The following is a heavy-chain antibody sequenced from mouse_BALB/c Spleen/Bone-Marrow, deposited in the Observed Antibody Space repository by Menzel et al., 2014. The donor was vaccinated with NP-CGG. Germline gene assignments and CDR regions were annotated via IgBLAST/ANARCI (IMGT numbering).Heavy chain of an antibody. CDR3: PRIYDGYAY. J-gene: IGHJ3*01. CDR2: ISSGGSYT. D-gene: IGHD2-3*01. CDR1: GFTFSSYT. Sequence: EVKLMESGGGLAKPGGSLKLSCAASGFTFSSYTMSWVRQTPEKRLEWVATISSGGSYTYYPDSVKGRFTISRDNAKNTLYLQMSSLKSEDTAMYYCPRIYDGYAYWGQGTLVTVSA. V-gene: IGHV5-6-4*01.